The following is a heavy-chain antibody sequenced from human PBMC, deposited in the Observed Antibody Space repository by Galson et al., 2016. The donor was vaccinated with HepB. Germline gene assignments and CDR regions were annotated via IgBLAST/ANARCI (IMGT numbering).Heavy chain of an antibody. CDR3: ARAYSPSRGWFDP. Sequence: ETLSLTCTVSGYSISIGYHWGWIRQAPGNGLEYIGFIYQSGKTYYNPSLKSRVTMSLDTSKNQFSLNLTSVTTADTAVYYCARAYSPSRGWFDPWGQGTLVTVSS. J-gene: IGHJ5*02. V-gene: IGHV4-38-2*02. D-gene: IGHD5-12*01. CDR2: IYQSGKT. CDR1: GYSISIGYH.